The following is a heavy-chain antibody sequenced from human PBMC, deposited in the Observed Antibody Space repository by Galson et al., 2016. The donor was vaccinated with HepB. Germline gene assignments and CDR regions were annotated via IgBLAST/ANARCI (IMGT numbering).Heavy chain of an antibody. Sequence: SVKVSCKASGYSFSNHGISWVRQAPGQGLEWMGWISTYTGETNYAQKFQGRVTMITDTSTSTAYMELSSLRSEDTAVYYCARYCSSTSCKDYYYYGMDVWGQGTTVTVFS. J-gene: IGHJ6*02. CDR2: ISTYTGET. CDR1: GYSFSNHG. V-gene: IGHV1-18*01. D-gene: IGHD2-2*01. CDR3: ARYCSSTSCKDYYYYGMDV.